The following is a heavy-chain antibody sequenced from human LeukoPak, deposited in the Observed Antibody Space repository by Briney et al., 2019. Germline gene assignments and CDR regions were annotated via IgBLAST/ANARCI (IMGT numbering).Heavy chain of an antibody. Sequence: SQTLSLTCTVSGGSISSGSYYWSWIRQPAGKGLEWIGRIYTSGSTYYNPSLKSRVTISVDTSKNQFSLKPSSVTAADTAVYYCARVFNTNYDSSGGYFDYWGQGTLVTVSS. J-gene: IGHJ4*02. V-gene: IGHV4-61*02. CDR1: GGSISSGSYY. D-gene: IGHD3-22*01. CDR3: ARVFNTNYDSSGGYFDY. CDR2: IYTSGST.